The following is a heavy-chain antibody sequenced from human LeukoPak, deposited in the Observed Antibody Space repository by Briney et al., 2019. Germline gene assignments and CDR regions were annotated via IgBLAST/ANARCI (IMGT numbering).Heavy chain of an antibody. CDR1: GYTFTGYY. V-gene: IGHV1-2*04. D-gene: IGHD3-3*01. J-gene: IGHJ5*02. Sequence: ASVKVSCKASGYTFTGYYMHWVRQAPGQGLEWMGWINPNSGGTNYAQKFQGWVTMTRDTSISTAYMELSRLRSDDTAVYYCARPYSDYDFWSGYYTWGQGTLVTVSS. CDR3: ARPYSDYDFWSGYYT. CDR2: INPNSGGT.